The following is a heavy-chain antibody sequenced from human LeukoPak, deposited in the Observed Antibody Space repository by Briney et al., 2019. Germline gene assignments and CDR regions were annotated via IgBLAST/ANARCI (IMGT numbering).Heavy chain of an antibody. V-gene: IGHV1-69*04. CDR1: GGTFSSYA. D-gene: IGHD3-22*01. CDR3: ARSYYDSSGYYSIYYYYGMGV. CDR2: IIPILGIA. J-gene: IGHJ6*02. Sequence: WASVKVSCKASGGTFSSYAISWVRQAPGQGLEWMGRIIPILGIANYAQKFQGRVTITADKSTSTAYMELSSLRSEDTAVYYCARSYYDSSGYYSIYYYYGMGVWGQGTTVTVSS.